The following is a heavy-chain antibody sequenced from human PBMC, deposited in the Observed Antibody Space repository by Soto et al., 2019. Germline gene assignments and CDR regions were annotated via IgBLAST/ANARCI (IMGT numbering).Heavy chain of an antibody. V-gene: IGHV1-2*04. CDR1: GYTFTGYY. Sequence: ASVKVSCKASGYTFTGYYMHWVRQAPGQGLEWMGWINPNSGGTNYAQKFQGWVTMTRDTSISTAYMELSRLRSDDTAVCYCARGAWSGYDPPASYYYYYGMDVWGQGTTVTVSS. CDR2: INPNSGGT. D-gene: IGHD5-12*01. J-gene: IGHJ6*02. CDR3: ARGAWSGYDPPASYYYYYGMDV.